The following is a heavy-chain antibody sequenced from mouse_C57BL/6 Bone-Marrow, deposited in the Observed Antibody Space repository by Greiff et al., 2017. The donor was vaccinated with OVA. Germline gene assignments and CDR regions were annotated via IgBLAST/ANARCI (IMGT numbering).Heavy chain of an antibody. CDR3: ARCPTVVGDY. CDR1: GYTFTSYW. D-gene: IGHD1-1*01. Sequence: VQLQQPGAELVRPGTSVKLSCKASGYTFTSYWMHWVKQRPGQGLEWIGMIHPNSGSTNYNEKFKSKATLTVDTSSSTAYMQLSSLTSEDSAVYYCARCPTVVGDYWGQGTTLTVSS. V-gene: IGHV1-64*01. J-gene: IGHJ2*01. CDR2: IHPNSGST.